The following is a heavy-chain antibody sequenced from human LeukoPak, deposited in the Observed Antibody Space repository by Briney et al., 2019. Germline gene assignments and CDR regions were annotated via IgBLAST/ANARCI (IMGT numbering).Heavy chain of an antibody. Sequence: SLRLSCAPSAFTSTSFTMKWVRQPPGKGLEWVAYVRSSSSTICYADSVKGRFTISRDNAKSALYLQMNSLRDEDTAVYYCARRHDYGDFWGQGTLVTVSS. CDR2: VRSSSSTI. V-gene: IGHV3-48*02. CDR1: AFTSTSFT. CDR3: ARRHDYGDF. J-gene: IGHJ4*02.